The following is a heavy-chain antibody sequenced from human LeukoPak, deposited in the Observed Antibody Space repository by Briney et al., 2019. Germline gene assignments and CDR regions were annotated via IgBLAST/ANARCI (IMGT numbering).Heavy chain of an antibody. D-gene: IGHD1-1*01. CDR2: INHRGDA. J-gene: IGHJ4*03. V-gene: IGHV4-34*01. CDR1: GGSFSSYY. Sequence: SETLSLTCAVSGGSFSSYYWSSLRQSPGKGLEWIAEINHRGDANYNASVKSRVTISVDTSKNQFSLKLTSLTAADTAVYFCARGHTISETGYFDSWGQGTLVTVSS. CDR3: ARGHTISETGYFDS.